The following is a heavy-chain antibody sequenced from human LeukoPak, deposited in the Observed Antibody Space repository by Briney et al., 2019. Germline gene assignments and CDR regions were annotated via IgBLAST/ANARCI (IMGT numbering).Heavy chain of an antibody. CDR3: ARDPEYSGYEVYSDY. CDR2: IYSGGST. D-gene: IGHD5-12*01. CDR1: GFTVSSNY. J-gene: IGHJ4*02. Sequence: GGSLRLSCAASGFTVSSNYMSWVRQAPGKGLEWVSVIYSGGSTYYADSVKGRFTISRDNSKNTLYLQMNSLRAEDTAVYYCARDPEYSGYEVYSDYWGQGTLVTVFS. V-gene: IGHV3-53*01.